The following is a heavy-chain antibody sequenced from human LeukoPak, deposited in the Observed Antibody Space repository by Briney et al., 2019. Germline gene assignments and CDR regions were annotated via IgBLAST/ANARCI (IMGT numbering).Heavy chain of an antibody. Sequence: PGGSLRLSCAASGFTFSSYAMHWVRQAPGKGLEWVAVISYDGSNKYYADSVKGRFTISRDNSKNTLYLQMNSLRAEDTAVYYCAKGGWGFYYDSSGYYDYWGQGTLVTVSS. CDR2: ISYDGSNK. CDR1: GFTFSSYA. D-gene: IGHD3-22*01. J-gene: IGHJ4*02. V-gene: IGHV3-30*04. CDR3: AKGGWGFYYDSSGYYDY.